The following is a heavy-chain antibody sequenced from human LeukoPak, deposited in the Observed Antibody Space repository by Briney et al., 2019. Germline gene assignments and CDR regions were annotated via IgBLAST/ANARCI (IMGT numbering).Heavy chain of an antibody. V-gene: IGHV4-59*01. J-gene: IGHJ4*02. CDR2: IYYSGST. CDR1: GGSISIYY. D-gene: IGHD5-24*01. CDR3: ARTIRDGYNPFDY. Sequence: PSETLSLTCTVSGGSISIYYWSWIRQPPGKGLEWIGYIYYSGSTNYNPSLKSRVTISVDTSKNQFSLKLSSVTAADTAVYYCARTIRDGYNPFDYWGQGTLVTVSS.